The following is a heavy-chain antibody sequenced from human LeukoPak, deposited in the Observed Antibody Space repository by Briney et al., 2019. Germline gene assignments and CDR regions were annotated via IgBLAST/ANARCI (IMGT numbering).Heavy chain of an antibody. D-gene: IGHD6-19*01. Sequence: SQTLSLTCAISGDSVSSNSAAWNWIRQSPWRGLEWVGRTYYRSKWYNDYAVSVKSRITINPDTSKNQFSLQLTSVTPEDTAVYYCAREGYSSVYYFDYWGQGTLVTVSS. J-gene: IGHJ4*02. CDR1: GDSVSSNSAA. CDR2: TYYRSKWYN. CDR3: AREGYSSVYYFDY. V-gene: IGHV6-1*01.